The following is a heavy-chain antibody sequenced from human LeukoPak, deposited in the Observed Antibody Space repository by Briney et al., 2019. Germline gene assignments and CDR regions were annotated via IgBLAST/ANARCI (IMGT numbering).Heavy chain of an antibody. J-gene: IGHJ6*03. CDR3: VRERLAPRLGGDAYFYMDV. V-gene: IGHV6-1*01. D-gene: IGHD6-6*01. Sequence: SQTLSLTCAISGDSVFSNSSTWNWIRQSPSRGLEWLGRTYYWSKWNNDYAPSLKSRLTIDRDTSKNHFSLHLNSVTPEDMAIYFCVRERLAPRLGGDAYFYMDVWGKGTTVTVSS. CDR1: GDSVFSNSST. CDR2: TYYWSKWNN.